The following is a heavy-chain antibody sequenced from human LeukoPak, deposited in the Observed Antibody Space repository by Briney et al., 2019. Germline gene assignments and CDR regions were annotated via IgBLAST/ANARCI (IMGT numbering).Heavy chain of an antibody. CDR2: IYYSGST. CDR1: GSSISSYY. J-gene: IGHJ5*02. CDR3: ARHAQWGSPYWFDP. V-gene: IGHV4-59*08. D-gene: IGHD3-16*01. Sequence: PSEPLSPTCTVAGSSISSYYWSWIRQPPGKGLEWIGYIYYSGSTNYNPSLKSRVTISVDTSKNQFSLKLSSVTAADTAVYYCARHAQWGSPYWFDPWGQGTLVTVSS.